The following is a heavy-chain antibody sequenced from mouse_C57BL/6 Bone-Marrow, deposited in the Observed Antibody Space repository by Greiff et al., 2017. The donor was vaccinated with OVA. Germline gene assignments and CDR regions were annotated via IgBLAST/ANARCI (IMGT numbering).Heavy chain of an antibody. V-gene: IGHV2-2*01. CDR2: IWSGGST. Sequence: QVQLQQSGPGLVQPSPSLSISCTVSGYSLTSYGVHWVRQSPGKGLEWLGVIWSGGSTDNNAAFIYRLSISKDNTKSHVFVKMNSLQADATAIYCCARYGNYFDYWGQGTTLTFSS. J-gene: IGHJ2*01. CDR1: GYSLTSYG. D-gene: IGHD2-10*02. CDR3: ARYGNYFDY.